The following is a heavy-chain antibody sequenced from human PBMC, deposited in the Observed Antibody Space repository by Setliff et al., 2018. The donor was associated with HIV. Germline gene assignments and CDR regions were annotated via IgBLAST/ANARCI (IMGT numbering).Heavy chain of an antibody. CDR2: IYHRGGT. CDR1: GSSISSNCYW. Sequence: SETLSLTCSVSGSSISSNCYWWAWIRQPPGKGLENIGTIYHRGGTFNNPSLKSRVVMSVDTSKNQFSLKLTSVTAADTATYYCARDTGVNVAPDGRGYHTFDFWGRGTMVTVSS. V-gene: IGHV4-38-2*02. CDR3: ARDTGVNVAPDGRGYHTFDF. D-gene: IGHD2-8*02. J-gene: IGHJ3*01.